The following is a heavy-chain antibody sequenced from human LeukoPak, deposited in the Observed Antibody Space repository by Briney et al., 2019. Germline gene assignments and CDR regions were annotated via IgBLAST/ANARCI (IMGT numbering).Heavy chain of an antibody. J-gene: IGHJ4*02. D-gene: IGHD2-21*01. CDR3: ARHKSVVISANGIFDH. CDR1: GGSISSYY. V-gene: IGHV4-59*08. CDR2: IYYRGNT. Sequence: PSETLSLTCTVSGGSISSYYWSWIRQPPGKGLEWIGYIYYRGNTWYNPSLKTRVTISVDTPKNQFSLNLNSVTAADTAVYYCARHKSVVISANGIFDHWGQGTLFSVSS.